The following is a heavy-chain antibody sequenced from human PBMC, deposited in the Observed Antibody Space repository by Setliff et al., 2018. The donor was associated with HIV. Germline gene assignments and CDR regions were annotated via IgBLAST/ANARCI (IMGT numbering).Heavy chain of an antibody. CDR1: GGSISSSPYY. CDR2: ISYSGST. D-gene: IGHD3-9*01. CDR3: ARRIIPYYDILTGLGNAAFDI. J-gene: IGHJ3*02. V-gene: IGHV4-39*01. Sequence: SETLSLTCVVSGGSISSSPYYWGWIRQPPGKGLEWIGSISYSGSTYHNPSLKSRVTISVDMSKNQFSLKLSSVTAADTALYDCARRIIPYYDILTGLGNAAFDIWGQGTMVTVSS.